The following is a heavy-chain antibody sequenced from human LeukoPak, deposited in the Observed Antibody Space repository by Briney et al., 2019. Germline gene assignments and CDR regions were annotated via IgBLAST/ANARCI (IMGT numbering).Heavy chain of an antibody. J-gene: IGHJ4*02. CDR1: GYSFTSYW. CDR3: ARQTGDRTGYYNY. V-gene: IGHV5-51*01. D-gene: IGHD3/OR15-3a*01. CDR2: IYPGDSDT. Sequence: GESLKISCQGSGYSFTSYWIGWVRQMPGKGMEWMWIIYPGDSDTRYSPSFQGQVTISADKSISTAYLQWSSLKASDTAMYYCARQTGDRTGYYNYWGQGTLVTVSS.